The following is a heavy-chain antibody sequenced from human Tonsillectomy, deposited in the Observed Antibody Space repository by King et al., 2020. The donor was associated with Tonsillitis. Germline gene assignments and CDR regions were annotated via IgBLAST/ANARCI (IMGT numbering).Heavy chain of an antibody. J-gene: IGHJ4*02. D-gene: IGHD3/OR15-3a*01. CDR3: ATDLRSDVRLGH. V-gene: IGHV1-18*04. CDR1: GYTFTSYG. Sequence: QLVQSGPEVKNPGASVKVSCKTSGYTFTSYGISWVRQAPGQGLEWMGWISTYRGYTNYTQRFQGRFTMTTDTSTSTGYMELTKLRSNDPAVYYCATDLRSDVRLGHWGQGTLVTVSS. CDR2: ISTYRGYT.